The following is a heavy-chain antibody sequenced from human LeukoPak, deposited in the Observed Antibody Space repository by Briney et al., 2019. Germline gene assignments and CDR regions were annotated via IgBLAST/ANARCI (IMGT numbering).Heavy chain of an antibody. Sequence: KFQGRVTITRDTSASTAYMELRSLRSDDTAVYYCARGGITTKSYFYWGQGTLVTVSS. V-gene: IGHV1-3*01. CDR3: ARGGITTKSYFY. D-gene: IGHD1-26*01. J-gene: IGHJ4*02.